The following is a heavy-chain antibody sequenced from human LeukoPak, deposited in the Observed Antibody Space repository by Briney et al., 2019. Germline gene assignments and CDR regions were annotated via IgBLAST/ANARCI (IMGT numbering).Heavy chain of an antibody. Sequence: GASVKVSCKASGYTFTSYNMHWVRQAPGQGLEWMGIINPSGGSTSYAQKFQGRVTMTRDTSTSTVYMELSSLRSEDTAVYYCARDYFGSGSYLRFDYWGQGTLVTVSS. CDR3: ARDYFGSGSYLRFDY. CDR2: INPSGGST. D-gene: IGHD3-10*01. V-gene: IGHV1-46*01. CDR1: GYTFTSYN. J-gene: IGHJ4*02.